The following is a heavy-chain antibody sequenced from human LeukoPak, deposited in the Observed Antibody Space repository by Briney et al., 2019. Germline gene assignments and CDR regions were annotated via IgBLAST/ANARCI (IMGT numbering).Heavy chain of an antibody. V-gene: IGHV3-53*01. D-gene: IGHD3-10*01. J-gene: IGHJ5*02. CDR3: AKMRYYYGSGSYSPWFDP. Sequence: GGSLRLSCAASGFTVSSNYISWVRQAPGKGLEWVSVIYSGGSTYYADSVKGRFTISRDNSKNTLYLQMNSLRAEDTAVYYCAKMRYYYGSGSYSPWFDPWGQGTLVTVSS. CDR2: IYSGGST. CDR1: GFTVSSNY.